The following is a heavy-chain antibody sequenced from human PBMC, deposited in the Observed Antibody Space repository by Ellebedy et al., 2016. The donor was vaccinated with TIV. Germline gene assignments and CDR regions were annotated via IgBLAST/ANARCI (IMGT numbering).Heavy chain of an antibody. CDR2: INTDGSST. CDR3: ARESVRYFDCDY. D-gene: IGHD3-9*01. Sequence: GGSLRLSCAASGFTVSGYWMHWVRQVPGKGLVWLSRINTDGSSTSYADLVEGRFTISRDNAKNTVYLQMDRLRAEDTAVYYCARESVRYFDCDYWGQGTLVTVSS. V-gene: IGHV3-74*01. CDR1: GFTVSGYW. J-gene: IGHJ4*02.